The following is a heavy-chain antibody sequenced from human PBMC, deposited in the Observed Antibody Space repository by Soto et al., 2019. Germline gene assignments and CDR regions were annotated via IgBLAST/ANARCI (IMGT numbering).Heavy chain of an antibody. D-gene: IGHD3-22*01. J-gene: IGHJ4*02. CDR3: ASDYYDSSGYYYSDY. Sequence: SETLSLTCAVYGGSFSGYYWSWIRQPPGKGLEWIGEINHSGSTNYNPSLKSRVTISVDTSKNQFSLKLSSVTAADTAVYYCASDYYDSSGYYYSDYWGQGTLVTVSS. V-gene: IGHV4-34*01. CDR2: INHSGST. CDR1: GGSFSGYY.